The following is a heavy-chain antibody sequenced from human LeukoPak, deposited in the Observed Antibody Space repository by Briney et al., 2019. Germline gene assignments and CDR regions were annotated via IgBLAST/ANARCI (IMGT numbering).Heavy chain of an antibody. D-gene: IGHD6-13*01. Sequence: GGSLRLSCAASGFTFSNYNMNWVRQAPGRGLEWVSSISSSSSYIYYADSVKGRFTISRDNAKNSLYLQINSLRAEDTAVYYCATSSATGNQWGQGTLVTDSS. CDR1: GFTFSNYN. CDR2: ISSSSSYI. J-gene: IGHJ4*02. CDR3: ATSSATGNQ. V-gene: IGHV3-21*01.